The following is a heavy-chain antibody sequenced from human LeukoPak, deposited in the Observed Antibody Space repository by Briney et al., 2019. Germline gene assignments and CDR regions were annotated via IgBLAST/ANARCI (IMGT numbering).Heavy chain of an antibody. V-gene: IGHV3-33*01. CDR2: IWYDGSNK. CDR3: ARGLGYMVGTYYYGMDV. J-gene: IGHJ6*02. CDR1: GFAFSSYG. D-gene: IGHD6-19*01. Sequence: PGRSLRLSCAASGFAFSSYGMHWVRQAPGKGLEWVAVIWYDGSNKYYADSVKGRFTISRDNSKNTLYLQMNSLRAEDTAVYYCARGLGYMVGTYYYGMDVWGQGTTVTVSS.